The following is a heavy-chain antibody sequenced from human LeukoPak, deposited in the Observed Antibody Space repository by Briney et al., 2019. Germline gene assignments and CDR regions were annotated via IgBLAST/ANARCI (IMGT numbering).Heavy chain of an antibody. Sequence: GASVKVSCKASGGTFSSYAISWVRQAPGQGLEWMGGIIPIFGTANYAQKFQGRVTITTDESTSTAYMELSSLRSEDTAVYYCARVTTNDYVDTAMALYFDYWGQGTLVTVSS. D-gene: IGHD5-18*01. CDR1: GGTFSSYA. V-gene: IGHV1-69*05. CDR2: IIPIFGTA. CDR3: ARVTTNDYVDTAMALYFDY. J-gene: IGHJ4*02.